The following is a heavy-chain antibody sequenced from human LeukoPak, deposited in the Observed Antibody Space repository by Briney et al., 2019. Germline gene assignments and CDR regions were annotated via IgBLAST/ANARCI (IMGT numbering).Heavy chain of an antibody. D-gene: IGHD3-22*01. Sequence: GGSLRLSCGASGFTFGTYWMHWVRQAPGKGLVWVSGINSDGGTTTYADSVKGRFTISRDNAKNTLYLQMNSLRAEDTAVYYCAKAAEYYDSSGYYYYFDYWGQGTLVTVSS. J-gene: IGHJ4*02. CDR3: AKAAEYYDSSGYYYYFDY. CDR2: INSDGGTT. CDR1: GFTFGTYW. V-gene: IGHV3-74*01.